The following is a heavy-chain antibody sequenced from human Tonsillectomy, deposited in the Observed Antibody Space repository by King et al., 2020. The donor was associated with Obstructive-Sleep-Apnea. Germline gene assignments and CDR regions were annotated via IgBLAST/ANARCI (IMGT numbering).Heavy chain of an antibody. CDR2: IYYSWST. D-gene: IGHD6-6*01. V-gene: IGHV4-59*08. J-gene: IGHJ5*02. CDR3: ATLGQYSSSSGNWFDP. Sequence: QLQESGPGLVKPSETLSLTCTVSGGSISSYYWSWIRQPPGKGLEWIGYIYYSWSTNYNPSLKSRVTISVDTSKNQVSLKLSSVTAADTAVYYCATLGQYSSSSGNWFDPWGQGTLVTVSS. CDR1: GGSISSYY.